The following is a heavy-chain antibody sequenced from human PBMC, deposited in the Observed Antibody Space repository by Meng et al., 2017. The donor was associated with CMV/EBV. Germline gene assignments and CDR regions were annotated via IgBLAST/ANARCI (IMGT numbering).Heavy chain of an antibody. V-gene: IGHV1-69*05. CDR1: GGTFSSYA. CDR3: ARAQIRGVTTFHYYYYGMDV. CDR2: IIPIFGTA. Sequence: SVKVSCKASGGTFSSYAISWARQAPGQGLEWMGGIIPIFGTANYAQKFQGRVTITTDESTSTAYMELSSLRSEDTAVYYCARAQIRGVTTFHYYYYGMDVWGQGTTVTVSS. D-gene: IGHD3-10*01. J-gene: IGHJ6*02.